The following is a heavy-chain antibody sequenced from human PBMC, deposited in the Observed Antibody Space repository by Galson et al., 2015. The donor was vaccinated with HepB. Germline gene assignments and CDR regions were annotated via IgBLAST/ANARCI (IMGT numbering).Heavy chain of an antibody. CDR3: AKPSLGVGAYDI. D-gene: IGHD3-16*01. CDR1: GFTFSYSA. V-gene: IGHV3-23*01. Sequence: SLRLSCAASGFTFSYSAMSWVRQAPGKGLEWVSAITAGRSTYYADSVKGRLTISRDNSKNTLYLQMSSLRAEDTAVYYCAKPSLGVGAYDIWGQGTMVTVSS. J-gene: IGHJ3*02. CDR2: ITAGRST.